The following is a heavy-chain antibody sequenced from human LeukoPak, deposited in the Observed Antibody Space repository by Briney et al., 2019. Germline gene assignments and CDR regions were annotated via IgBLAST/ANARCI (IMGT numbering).Heavy chain of an antibody. CDR3: ARSDFGNYVPLDY. V-gene: IGHV4-39*07. CDR1: GGSISSSSYY. Sequence: SETLSLTCTVSGGSISSSSYYWGWIRQPPGKGLEWIGSIYYSGSTYYNPSLKSRVTISVDTSKNQFSLKLSSVTAADTAVYYCARSDFGNYVPLDYWGQGTLVTVSS. CDR2: IYYSGST. D-gene: IGHD4-11*01. J-gene: IGHJ4*02.